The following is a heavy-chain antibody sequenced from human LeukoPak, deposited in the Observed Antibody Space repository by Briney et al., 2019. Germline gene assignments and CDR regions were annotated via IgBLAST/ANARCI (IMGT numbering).Heavy chain of an antibody. D-gene: IGHD3-22*01. Sequence: GGSLRLSCAASGFTFSSYEMNWVRQAPGKGLEWVSYISSSGSTIYYADSVKGRFTISRDNAKNSLYLQMNSLRAEDTAVYYCARDFDSSGYYPPFDYWGQGTLVTVSS. CDR3: ARDFDSSGYYPPFDY. J-gene: IGHJ4*02. CDR2: ISSSGSTI. V-gene: IGHV3-48*03. CDR1: GFTFSSYE.